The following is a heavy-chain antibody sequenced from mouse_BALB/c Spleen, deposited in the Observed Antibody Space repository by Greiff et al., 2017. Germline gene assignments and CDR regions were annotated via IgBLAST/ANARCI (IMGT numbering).Heavy chain of an antibody. CDR1: GFSLTSYG. Sequence: QVQLQQSGPGLVQPSQSLSITCTVSGFSLTSYGVHWVRQSPGKGLEWLGVIWSGGSTDYNAAFISRLSISKDNSKSQVFFKMNSLQANDTAIYYCARSPLLWLRLYYYAMDYWGQGTSVTVSS. CDR2: IWSGGST. J-gene: IGHJ4*01. D-gene: IGHD2-9*01. CDR3: ARSPLLWLRLYYYAMDY. V-gene: IGHV2-2*02.